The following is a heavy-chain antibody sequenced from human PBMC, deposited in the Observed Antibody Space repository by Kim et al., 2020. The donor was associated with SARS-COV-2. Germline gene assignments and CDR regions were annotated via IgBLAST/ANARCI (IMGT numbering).Heavy chain of an antibody. Sequence: NPSLKSRVTTSVDTSKNQFSRKLGSVTAADTAVYYCARRNNWNYPGWFDPWGQGTLVTVSS. CDR3: ARRNNWNYPGWFDP. D-gene: IGHD1-7*01. V-gene: IGHV4-39*01. J-gene: IGHJ5*02.